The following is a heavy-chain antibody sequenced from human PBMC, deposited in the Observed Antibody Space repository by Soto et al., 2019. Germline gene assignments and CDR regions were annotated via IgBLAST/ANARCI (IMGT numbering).Heavy chain of an antibody. CDR3: ARYNSYAIDY. D-gene: IGHD2-8*01. V-gene: IGHV1-24*01. CDR1: GYTLTELS. Sequence: ASVKVSCKVSGYTLTELSMHWVRQAPGKGLEWMGGFDPEDGETIYAQKFQGRVTMTEDTSTDTAYMELSSLRSADRAMYFCARYNSYAIDYWGRGTLVTVSS. J-gene: IGHJ4*02. CDR2: FDPEDGET.